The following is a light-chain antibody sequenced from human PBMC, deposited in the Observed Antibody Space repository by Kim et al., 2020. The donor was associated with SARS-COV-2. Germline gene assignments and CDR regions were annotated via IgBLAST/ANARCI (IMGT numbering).Light chain of an antibody. J-gene: IGLJ2*01. CDR1: KLGDKY. CDR2: QDS. CDR3: QAWDSSPAPKV. V-gene: IGLV3-1*01. Sequence: SYELTQPPSVSVSPGQTASITCSGEKLGDKYACWYQQKPGQSPVLVIYQDSKRPSGIPERFSGSNSGNTATLTISGTQAMDEADYYCQAWDSSPAPKVFG.